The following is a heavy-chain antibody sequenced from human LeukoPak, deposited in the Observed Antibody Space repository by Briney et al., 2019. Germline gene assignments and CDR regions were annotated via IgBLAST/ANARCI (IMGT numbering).Heavy chain of an antibody. CDR3: ADPGMGY. Sequence: GGSLRLSCTASGFAFSNFWMSWVRQAPGKGLEWVANIKQNGSEETYIDSVKGRFIISRGNAKSSLSLQMNSLRAEDTAVYYCADPGMGYWGQGTLVTVSS. V-gene: IGHV3-7*01. D-gene: IGHD1-14*01. CDR2: IKQNGSEE. CDR1: GFAFSNFW. J-gene: IGHJ4*02.